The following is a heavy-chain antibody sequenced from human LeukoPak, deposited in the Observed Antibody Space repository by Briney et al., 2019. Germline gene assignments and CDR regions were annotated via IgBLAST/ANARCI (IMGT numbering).Heavy chain of an antibody. CDR2: IYYTGST. V-gene: IGHV4-59*01. Sequence: PSETLSLTCAVYGGSFSGYYWSWIRQPPGKGLECIGYIYYTGSTNSNPSLKSRVTMSVDTSKNQFSLKLTSVTAADTAVYYCASFKYYYDSSGYYRFDYWGQGTLVTVSS. CDR1: GGSFSGYY. D-gene: IGHD3-22*01. CDR3: ASFKYYYDSSGYYRFDY. J-gene: IGHJ4*02.